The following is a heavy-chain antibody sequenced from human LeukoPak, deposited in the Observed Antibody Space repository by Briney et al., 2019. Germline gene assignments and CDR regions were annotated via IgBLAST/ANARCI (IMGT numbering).Heavy chain of an antibody. J-gene: IGHJ6*03. D-gene: IGHD2-2*01. Sequence: SVKVSCKASGYTFSSSPISWVRQAPGQGLEWMGGIIPIFGTANYAQKFQGRVTITADESTSTAYMELSSLRSEDTAVYYCARGLLTAANEGHYYYMDVLGKGTTVTVSS. V-gene: IGHV1-69*13. CDR3: ARGLLTAANEGHYYYMDV. CDR1: GYTFSSSP. CDR2: IIPIFGTA.